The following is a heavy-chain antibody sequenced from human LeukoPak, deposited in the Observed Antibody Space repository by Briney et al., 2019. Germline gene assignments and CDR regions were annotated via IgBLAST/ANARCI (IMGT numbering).Heavy chain of an antibody. CDR2: ISGYTGHT. Sequence: EASVKVSCTASGYSFTDYSINWVRLAPGQGLEWIGWISGYTGHTEYAQKFQGRVTMATNTSTNTAFMELTNLRSDDTAVYYCARDRHWTNDWVFDYWGQGSLVTVST. J-gene: IGHJ4*02. CDR1: GYSFTDYS. D-gene: IGHD1/OR15-1a*01. CDR3: ARDRHWTNDWVFDY. V-gene: IGHV1-18*01.